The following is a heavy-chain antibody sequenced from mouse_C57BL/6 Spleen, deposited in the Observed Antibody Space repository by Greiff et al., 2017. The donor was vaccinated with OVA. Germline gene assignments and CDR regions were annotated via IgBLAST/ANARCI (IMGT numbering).Heavy chain of an antibody. CDR1: GFTFSDYG. D-gene: IGHD1-1*01. Sequence: EVKLVESGGGLVKPGGSLKLSCAASGFTFSDYGMHWVRQAPEKGLEWVAYISSGSSTIYYADTVKGRFTISRDNAKNTLFLQMTSLRSENTAMYYGARPYYYGSSLYYYPMDYWVKEPQSPSPQ. V-gene: IGHV5-17*01. CDR2: ISSGSSTI. J-gene: IGHJ4*01. CDR3: ARPYYYGSSLYYYPMDY.